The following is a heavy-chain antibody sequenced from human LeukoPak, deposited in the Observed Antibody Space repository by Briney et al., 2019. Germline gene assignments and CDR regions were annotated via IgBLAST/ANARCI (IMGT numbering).Heavy chain of an antibody. CDR2: INHSGST. CDR3: ARPRITMIVEAFDI. CDR1: GGSFSGYY. V-gene: IGHV4-34*01. D-gene: IGHD3-22*01. Sequence: SETLSLTCAVYGGSFSGYYWSWIRQPPGKGLEWIGEINHSGSTKYNSSLKSRVIISVDTSKDQFSLNLGSVTAADTAVYYCARPRITMIVEAFDIWGQGTMVTVSS. J-gene: IGHJ3*02.